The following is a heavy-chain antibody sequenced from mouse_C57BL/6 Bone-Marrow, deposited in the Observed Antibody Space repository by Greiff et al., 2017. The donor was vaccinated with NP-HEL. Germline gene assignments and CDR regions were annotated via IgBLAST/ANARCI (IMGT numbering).Heavy chain of an antibody. Sequence: DVHLVESGGGLVQPKGSLKLSCAASGFSFNTYAMNWVRQAPGKGLEWVARIRSKSNNYATYYADSVKDRFTISRDDSESMLYLQMNNVKTEDTAMYYCVRKGLCDAMDYWGQGTSVTVSS. D-gene: IGHD3-3*01. CDR3: VRKGLCDAMDY. J-gene: IGHJ4*01. CDR1: GFSFNTYA. V-gene: IGHV10-1*01. CDR2: IRSKSNNYAT.